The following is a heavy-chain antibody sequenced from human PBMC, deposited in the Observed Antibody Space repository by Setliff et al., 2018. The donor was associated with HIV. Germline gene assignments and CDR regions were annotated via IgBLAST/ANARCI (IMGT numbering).Heavy chain of an antibody. V-gene: IGHV1-18*04. CDR3: AGDRDSGSYSNDAFDI. D-gene: IGHD1-26*01. CDR1: GYTFTSYG. CDR2: INVKNGNT. Sequence: ASVKVSCKVSGYTFTSYGISWVRQAPGQGLEWMGWINVKNGNTNYAQKFQGRVTMTADTSTSTAYMELRSLRSDDTAVYFCAGDRDSGSYSNDAFDIWGQGTMVTVSS. J-gene: IGHJ3*02.